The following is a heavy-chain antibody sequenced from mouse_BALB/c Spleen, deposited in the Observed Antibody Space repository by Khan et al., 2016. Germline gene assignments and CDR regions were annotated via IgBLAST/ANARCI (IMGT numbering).Heavy chain of an antibody. J-gene: IGHJ4*01. D-gene: IGHD1-2*01. CDR2: ISIYYDII. CDR3: ARGKDYGYEAMDY. Sequence: QVQLKQSGPELVRPGESVKISCKGSGYTFTDYAMHWVKQSHAKSLEWIGVISIYYDIINYNQKFKGKATMTVDKSSSTAYMELARLTSEDSGIYYCARGKDYGYEAMDYWGQGTSVTVSS. V-gene: IGHV1S137*01. CDR1: GYTFTDYA.